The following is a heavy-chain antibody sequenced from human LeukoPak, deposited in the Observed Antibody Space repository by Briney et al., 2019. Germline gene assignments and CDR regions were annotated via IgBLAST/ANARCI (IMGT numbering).Heavy chain of an antibody. J-gene: IGHJ4*02. V-gene: IGHV4-59*01. CDR3: AKLRSGGGGYQVDY. CDR1: GGSIRTYY. Sequence: SETLALTCTVSGGSIRTYYWSWIRQPPGKGLEWIGYIYYSGSTNFNPSLKSRVTISLDTSKNQFSLRLSSVTAADTAVYYCAKLRSGGGGYQVDYWGQGTLVTVSS. CDR2: IYYSGST. D-gene: IGHD2-2*01.